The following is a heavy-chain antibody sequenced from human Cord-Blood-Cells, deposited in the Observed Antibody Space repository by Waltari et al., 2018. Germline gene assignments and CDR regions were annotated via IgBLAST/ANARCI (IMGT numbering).Heavy chain of an antibody. CDR3: ARDDVAFDI. Sequence: EVQLVESGGGLVQPGGSLRLSCAASVFTVSRHWMSWVRQAPGKGLEWVANIKQDGSEKYYVDSVKGRFTISRDNAKNSLYLQMNSLRAEDTAVYYCARDDVAFDIWGQGTMVTVSS. V-gene: IGHV3-7*01. J-gene: IGHJ3*02. CDR1: VFTVSRHW. CDR2: IKQDGSEK.